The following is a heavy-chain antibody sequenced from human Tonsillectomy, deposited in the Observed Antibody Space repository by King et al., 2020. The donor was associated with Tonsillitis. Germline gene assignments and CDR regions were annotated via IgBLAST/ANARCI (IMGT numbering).Heavy chain of an antibody. CDR1: GFTFSDHY. CDR2: TRNKANSYTT. D-gene: IGHD3-10*01. CDR3: RLPAMVRGDTLFDY. V-gene: IGHV3-72*01. Sequence: DVQLVESGGGLVQPGGSLRLSCAASGFTFSDHYMDWVRQVPGKGLEWVGRTRNKANSYTTEYAASVKGRFTISRDDSKNSLYLKMNSLKTEDTAVYYCRLPAMVRGDTLFDYWGQGTLVTVSS. J-gene: IGHJ4*02.